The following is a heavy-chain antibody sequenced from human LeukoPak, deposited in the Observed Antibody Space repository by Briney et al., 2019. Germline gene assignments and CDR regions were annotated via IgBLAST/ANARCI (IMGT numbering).Heavy chain of an antibody. D-gene: IGHD2-15*01. V-gene: IGHV3-23*01. CDR2: ISPRGGGT. CDR3: ARRDIVVVVSASDY. J-gene: IGHJ4*02. Sequence: GGSLRLSCAASGFTFSNHGMNWVRQAPGKGLEWLSGISPRGGGTYYADSVKGRFTMSRDNSKNTVYLQMNSLRVDDTAVYYCARRDIVVVVSASDYWGQGTLVTVSS. CDR1: GFTFSNHG.